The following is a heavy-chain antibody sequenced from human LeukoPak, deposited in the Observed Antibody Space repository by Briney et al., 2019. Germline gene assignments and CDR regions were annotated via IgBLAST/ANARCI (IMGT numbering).Heavy chain of an antibody. V-gene: IGHV3-21*01. CDR3: ARDLRDVYYFDY. CDR2: ISSSSSYI. Sequence: GGSLRLSCAASGFTFSSYSMNWVRQAPGKGLEWVSSISSSSSYIYYADLVKGRFTISRDNAKNSLYLQMNSLRAEDTAVYYCARDLRDVYYFDYWGQGTLVTVSS. CDR1: GFTFSSYS. D-gene: IGHD2-8*01. J-gene: IGHJ4*02.